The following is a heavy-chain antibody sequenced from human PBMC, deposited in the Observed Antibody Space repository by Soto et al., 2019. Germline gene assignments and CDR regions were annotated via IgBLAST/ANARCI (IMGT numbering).Heavy chain of an antibody. CDR1: GGSISSSDYY. V-gene: IGHV4-39*01. D-gene: IGHD5-18*01. Sequence: PSETLSLTCTVSGGSISSSDYYWGWIRQPPGKGLEWIGNIYYSGSASYNPSLKSRVTISVDTSKNQVSLKLSSVTAADTAVYNCVSGYPWVGFDYWGQGTLVPSPQ. CDR2: IYYSGSA. CDR3: VSGYPWVGFDY. J-gene: IGHJ4*02.